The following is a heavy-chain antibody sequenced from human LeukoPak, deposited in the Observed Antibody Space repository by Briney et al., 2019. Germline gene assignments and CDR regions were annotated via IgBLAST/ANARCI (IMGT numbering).Heavy chain of an antibody. Sequence: GGSLRLSCAASGFTFSSYAMSWVRQAPGKGLEWVSYISSSSSTIYYADSVKGRFTISRDNAKNSLYLQMSSLRAEDTAVYYCARTLTAIVEDYYYYYGMDVWGQGTTVTVSS. CDR3: ARTLTAIVEDYYYYYGMDV. J-gene: IGHJ6*02. V-gene: IGHV3-48*01. D-gene: IGHD5-24*01. CDR1: GFTFSSYA. CDR2: ISSSSSTI.